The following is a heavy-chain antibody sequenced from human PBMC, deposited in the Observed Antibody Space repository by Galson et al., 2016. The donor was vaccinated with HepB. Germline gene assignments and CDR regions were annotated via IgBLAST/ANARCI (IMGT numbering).Heavy chain of an antibody. J-gene: IGHJ4*02. CDR1: GYTFTTNG. V-gene: IGHV1-18*04. Sequence: VKVSCKASGYTFTTNGISWVRQAPGQGLEWMGWISAHNGDTNSPQKLQGRVTLTTDTSTRTAYMELRSLTSDDTAVYYCARDRDRSLDYWGQGTLVTVSS. D-gene: IGHD3-10*01. CDR3: ARDRDRSLDY. CDR2: ISAHNGDT.